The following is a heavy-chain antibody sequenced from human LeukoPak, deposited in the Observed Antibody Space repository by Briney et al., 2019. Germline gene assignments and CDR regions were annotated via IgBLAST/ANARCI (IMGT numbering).Heavy chain of an antibody. Sequence: PGGSLRLSCAASELTFSDYCMTWVRQAPGKGLEWVSSISSSSSYIYYADSVKGRLTISRDNAKNSLYLQMNSLRAEDTAVYYCASPYSSRWYELCYWGQGTLVTVSS. D-gene: IGHD6-13*01. V-gene: IGHV3-21*01. CDR1: ELTFSDYC. J-gene: IGHJ4*02. CDR2: ISSSSSYI. CDR3: ASPYSSRWYELCY.